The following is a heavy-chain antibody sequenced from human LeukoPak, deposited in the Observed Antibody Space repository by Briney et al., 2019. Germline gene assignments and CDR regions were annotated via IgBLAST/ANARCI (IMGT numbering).Heavy chain of an antibody. CDR1: GYTFTGYN. CDR3: ARDLGYCSSTSSCSY. D-gene: IGHD2-2*01. J-gene: IGHJ4*02. V-gene: IGHV1-2*02. CDR2: RNPNSGGK. Sequence: ASVKVSCKASGYTFTGYNMHWGRQAHGQGQEWMGWRNPNSGGKNYEQKFQGRVTMIREKTSKKDYMQLSRLRSDHTAVYYCARDLGYCSSTSSCSYWRQGTLLTVSS.